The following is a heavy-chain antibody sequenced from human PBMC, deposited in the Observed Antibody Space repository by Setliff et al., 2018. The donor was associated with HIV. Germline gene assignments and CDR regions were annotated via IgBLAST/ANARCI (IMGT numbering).Heavy chain of an antibody. J-gene: IGHJ6*03. CDR3: ARGARLLAGYSDRWDYYCMGV. Sequence: SETLSLTCTVSGGPISSYYWSWIRQPPGKGLEWIGHIYTSGSTNYNPSLKSRVTMSVDTSKNQFSLKVNSVTAADTAVYYCARGARLLAGYSDRWDYYCMGVWGKGTTVTVSS. CDR2: IYTSGST. CDR1: GGPISSYY. D-gene: IGHD6-13*01. V-gene: IGHV4-4*07.